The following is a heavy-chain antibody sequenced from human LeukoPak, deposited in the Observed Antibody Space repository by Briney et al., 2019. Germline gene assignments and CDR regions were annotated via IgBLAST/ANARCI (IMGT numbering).Heavy chain of an antibody. J-gene: IGHJ6*02. V-gene: IGHV3-53*01. Sequence: AGGSLRLSCAASGFTVSSNYMSWVRQAPGKGLEWVSVIYSGGSTYYADSVKGRFTISRDNSKNTLYLQMNSLRAEDTAVYYCARTRGYSGYEARYYYYGMDVWGQGTTVTVSS. CDR3: ARTRGYSGYEARYYYYGMDV. D-gene: IGHD5-12*01. CDR2: IYSGGST. CDR1: GFTVSSNY.